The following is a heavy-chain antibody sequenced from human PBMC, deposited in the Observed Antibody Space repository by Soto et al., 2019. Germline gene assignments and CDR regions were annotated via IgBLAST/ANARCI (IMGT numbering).Heavy chain of an antibody. D-gene: IGHD5-18*01. CDR1: GGSIISGGYY. J-gene: IGHJ5*02. Sequence: PSETLSLTCTVSGGSIISGGYYWIWIRQHPGKGLEWIGYIYYSGSTYYNPSLKSRVTISVDTSKNQFSLKLSSVTAADTAVYYCARDQVDTRNFGDWFDPWGQGTLVTVSS. CDR3: ARDQVDTRNFGDWFDP. V-gene: IGHV4-31*03. CDR2: IYYSGST.